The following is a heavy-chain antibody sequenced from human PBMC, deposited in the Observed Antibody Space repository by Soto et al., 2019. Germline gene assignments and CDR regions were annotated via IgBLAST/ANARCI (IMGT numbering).Heavy chain of an antibody. CDR1: GYTLTSYD. J-gene: IGHJ3*02. CDR3: ARLRIMVADEGAFDI. V-gene: IGHV1-8*01. D-gene: IGHD2-8*01. CDR2: MNPNYGHT. Sequence: QVQLVQSGAEVKKPGASVKVSCKAAGYTLTSYDINWVRQAPGQGLEWMGWMNPNYGHTGYAQKFQGRVTMTRDTSISTAYMELSGLESEDTAVYYCARLRIMVADEGAFDIWGQGTMVTVTS.